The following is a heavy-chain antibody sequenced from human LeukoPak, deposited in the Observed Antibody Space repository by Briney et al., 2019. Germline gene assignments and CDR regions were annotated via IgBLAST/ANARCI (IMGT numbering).Heavy chain of an antibody. V-gene: IGHV4-59*12. Sequence: SETLSLTCTVSGGSISSYYWSWIRQPPGKGLEWIGYIYYSGSTNYNPSLKSRVTMSVDTSKNQFSLKLSSVTAADTAVYYCARVTPTPYDYWYFDLWGRGTLVTASS. D-gene: IGHD5-12*01. J-gene: IGHJ2*01. CDR2: IYYSGST. CDR1: GGSISSYY. CDR3: ARVTPTPYDYWYFDL.